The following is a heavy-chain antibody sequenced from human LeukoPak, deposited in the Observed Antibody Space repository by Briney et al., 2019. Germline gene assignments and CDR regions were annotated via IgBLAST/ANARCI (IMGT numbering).Heavy chain of an antibody. CDR1: GFSFSVYW. D-gene: IGHD4-17*01. CDR2: IKTDGSIT. CDR3: AKDTTTVTGHAFDI. Sequence: GGSLRLSCAASGFSFSVYWMHWVRQAPGKGPVWVSRIKTDGSITDYADFVKGRFTISRDNSKNTLYLQMNRLRAEDTAVYYCAKDTTTVTGHAFDIWGQGTMVTVSS. V-gene: IGHV3-74*01. J-gene: IGHJ3*02.